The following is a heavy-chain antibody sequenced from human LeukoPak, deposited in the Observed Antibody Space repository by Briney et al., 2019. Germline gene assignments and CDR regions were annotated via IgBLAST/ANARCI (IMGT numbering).Heavy chain of an antibody. D-gene: IGHD2-2*01. CDR2: IYHSGST. J-gene: IGHJ6*04. V-gene: IGHV4-38-2*01. CDR1: GYSISSGYY. Sequence: PSETLSLTCAVSGYSISSGYYWGWIRQPPGKGLEWIGSIYHSGSTYYNPSLKSRVTISVDTSKNQFSLKLSSVTAADTAVYYCARASLSSIPGDYYYYGMDVWGKGTTVTVSS. CDR3: ARASLSSIPGDYYYYGMDV.